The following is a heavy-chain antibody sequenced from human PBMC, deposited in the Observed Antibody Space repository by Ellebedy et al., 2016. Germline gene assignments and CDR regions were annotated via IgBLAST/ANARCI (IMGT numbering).Heavy chain of an antibody. CDR2: INSDGSST. Sequence: GESLKISCAASGFTFSSYWMHWVRQAPGKGLVWVSRINSDGSSTSYADSVKGRFTISRDKAKNTLYLQMNSLSAEDTAVYYCARMGRMWGLLDYFYNYYGIDVWGQGTTVTVSS. CDR1: GFTFSSYW. V-gene: IGHV3-74*01. CDR3: ARMGRMWGLLDYFYNYYGIDV. D-gene: IGHD2-21*02. J-gene: IGHJ6*02.